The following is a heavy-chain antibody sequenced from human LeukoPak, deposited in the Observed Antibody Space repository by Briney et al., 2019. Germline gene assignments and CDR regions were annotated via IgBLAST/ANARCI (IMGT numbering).Heavy chain of an antibody. D-gene: IGHD1-26*01. Sequence: SETLSLTCAVYGGSFSGYYWSWIRQPPGKGLEWIGEINHSGSTNCNPSLKSRVTISVDTSKNQFSLKLSSVTAADTAVYYCSRESGPFCPFGHWGQGTLVAVTS. CDR2: INHSGST. CDR1: GGSFSGYY. V-gene: IGHV4-34*01. CDR3: SRESGPFCPFGH. J-gene: IGHJ4*02.